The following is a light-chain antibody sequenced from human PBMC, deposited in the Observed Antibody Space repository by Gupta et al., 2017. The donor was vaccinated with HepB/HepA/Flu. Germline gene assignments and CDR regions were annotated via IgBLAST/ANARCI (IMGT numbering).Light chain of an antibody. CDR1: QSVSSSY. J-gene: IGKJ2*01. V-gene: IGKV3-20*01. Sequence: EIVLTQSPGTLSLSPGERATLSCRASQSVSSSYLAWYQQKPGQAPRLLIYGASSRATGIPDRFSGSGSGTDFTLTISRLEPEDFAVYYCQQYGSSPPTFGQGNKLE. CDR2: GAS. CDR3: QQYGSSPPT.